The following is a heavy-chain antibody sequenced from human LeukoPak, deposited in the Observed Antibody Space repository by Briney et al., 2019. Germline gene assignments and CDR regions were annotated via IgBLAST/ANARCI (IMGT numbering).Heavy chain of an antibody. CDR1: GYTFTSYG. D-gene: IGHD2-2*01. J-gene: IGHJ6*03. CDR2: IIPIFGTA. Sequence: VASVTVSCKASGYTFTSYGISWVRQAPGQGLEWMGGIIPIFGTANYAQKFQGRVTITADKSTSTAYMELSSLRSEDTAVYYCARNLPAANYYYYYYMDVWGKGTTVTVSS. V-gene: IGHV1-69*06. CDR3: ARNLPAANYYYYYYMDV.